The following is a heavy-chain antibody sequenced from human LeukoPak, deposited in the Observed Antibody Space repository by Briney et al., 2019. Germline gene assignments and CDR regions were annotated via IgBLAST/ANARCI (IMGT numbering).Heavy chain of an antibody. CDR1: GGSVSNSSYY. Sequence: SETLSLTCTVSGGSVSNSSYYWGWIRQPPGKGLEWIGSIYYSGTTYYNPSLKSRVTISVDTSKNQFSLKLSSVTAADTAVYYCARSDLSSWYLAWFDSRGQGTLVTVSS. V-gene: IGHV4-39*01. J-gene: IGHJ5*01. D-gene: IGHD6-13*01. CDR2: IYYSGTT. CDR3: ARSDLSSWYLAWFDS.